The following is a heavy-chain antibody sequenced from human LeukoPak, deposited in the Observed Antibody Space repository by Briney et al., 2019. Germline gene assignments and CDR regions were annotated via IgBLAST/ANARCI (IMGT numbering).Heavy chain of an antibody. Sequence: GRSLRLSCAASGFSFSSYAMHWVRQAPGKGLEWVSSLSGSSSYIYYADSVKGRLTISRDNAKNSLYLQMNSLRAEDTAVYYCAIYYDSSGYFPRPFDYWGQGALVTVSS. J-gene: IGHJ4*02. CDR2: LSGSSSYI. CDR3: AIYYDSSGYFPRPFDY. D-gene: IGHD3-22*01. CDR1: GFSFSSYA. V-gene: IGHV3-21*01.